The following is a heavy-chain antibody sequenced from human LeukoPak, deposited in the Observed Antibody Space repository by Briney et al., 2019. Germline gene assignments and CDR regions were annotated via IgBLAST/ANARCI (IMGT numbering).Heavy chain of an antibody. Sequence: PSETLSLTCAVYGGSFSGYYWSWIRQPPGKGLEWSGEINHSGSTNYNPSLKSRVTISVDTSKNQFSLKLSSVTAADTAVYYCASLLRRYSSHNWFDPWGQGTLVTVSS. CDR2: INHSGST. CDR1: GGSFSGYY. CDR3: ASLLRRYSSHNWFDP. D-gene: IGHD6-13*01. J-gene: IGHJ5*02. V-gene: IGHV4-34*01.